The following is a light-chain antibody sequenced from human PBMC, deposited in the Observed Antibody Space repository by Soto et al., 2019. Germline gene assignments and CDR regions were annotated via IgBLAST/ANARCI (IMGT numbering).Light chain of an antibody. J-gene: IGKJ5*01. CDR1: QSITSIY. CDR2: GAS. V-gene: IGKV3-20*01. CDR3: QHYGSSPFT. Sequence: EIVLTQSPGTLSLSPGERATLSCRASQSITSIYLAWYQQKPGQAPRLLIYGASSRATGIPDRFSGSGSGTDFTLTISTLEPEDFAVYYCQHYGSSPFTFGHGTRLEIK.